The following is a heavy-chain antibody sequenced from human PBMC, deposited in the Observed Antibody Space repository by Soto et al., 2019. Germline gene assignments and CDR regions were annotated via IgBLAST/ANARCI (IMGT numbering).Heavy chain of an antibody. D-gene: IGHD5-18*01. CDR3: ANVAYSYGHDAFDI. J-gene: IGHJ3*02. CDR1: GFTFSSYA. CDR2: ISGSGGST. V-gene: IGHV3-23*04. Sequence: VQLVESGGGVVQPGRSLRLSCAASGFTFSSYAISWVRQAPGTGLEWVSAISGSGGSTYYAASVKGRFTIYRDNSKNTLYLQMNSLRAEDTAVYYCANVAYSYGHDAFDIWGQGTIVTVSS.